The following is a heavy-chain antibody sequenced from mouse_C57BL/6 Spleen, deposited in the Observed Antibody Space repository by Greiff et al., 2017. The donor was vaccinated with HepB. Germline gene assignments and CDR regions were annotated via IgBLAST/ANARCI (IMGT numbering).Heavy chain of an antibody. CDR2: IWSDGST. Sequence: QVQLKESGPGLVAPSQSLSITCTVSGFSLTSYGVHWVRQPPGKGLEWLVVIWSDGSTTYNSALKSRLSISKDNSKSQVFLKMNSLQTDDTAMYYCARHEVDLLCPMDYWGQGTSVTVSS. CDR3: ARHEVDLLCPMDY. CDR1: GFSLTSYG. V-gene: IGHV2-6-1*01. D-gene: IGHD2-1*01. J-gene: IGHJ4*01.